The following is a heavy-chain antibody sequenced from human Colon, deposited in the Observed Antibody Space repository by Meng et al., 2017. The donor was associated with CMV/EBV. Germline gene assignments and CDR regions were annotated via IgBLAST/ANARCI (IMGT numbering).Heavy chain of an antibody. J-gene: IGHJ4*02. CDR2: LYSGGTT. Sequence: VQLVEAGGDLGQPGGSLRLSCAASGFSVSNNYISWVRQAPGKGLEWVSALYSGGTTYYADSVKGRFTISRDSSKNTVYVQMNNLRAEDTAVYYCARQKSSSTTFDYWGQGTLVTVSS. CDR1: GFSVSNNY. V-gene: IGHV3-66*04. CDR3: ARQKSSSTTFDY. D-gene: IGHD2-2*01.